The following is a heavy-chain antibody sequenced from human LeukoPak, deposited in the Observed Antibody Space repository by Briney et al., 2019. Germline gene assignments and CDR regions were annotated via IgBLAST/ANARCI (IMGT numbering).Heavy chain of an antibody. CDR1: GFTFSSYA. V-gene: IGHV3-23*01. CDR2: ISGSGGST. D-gene: IGHD6-19*01. J-gene: IGHJ4*02. Sequence: GGSLRLSCAASGFTFSSYAMSWVRQAPGKGLEWVSAISGSGGSTYYADSVKGRFTISRDNSKNTLYLQMNSLRAEDTAVYYCAKDAFDFGSDWWHFDYWGQGTLVTVSS. CDR3: AKDAFDFGSDWWHFDY.